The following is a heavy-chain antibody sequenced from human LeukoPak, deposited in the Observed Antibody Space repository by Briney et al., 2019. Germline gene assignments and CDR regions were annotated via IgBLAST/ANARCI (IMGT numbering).Heavy chain of an antibody. CDR2: INWNGGST. V-gene: IGHV3-20*04. CDR3: ARGYSGYDWGYYFDY. J-gene: IGHJ4*02. Sequence: GGSLRLSCAASGFTFNDYGMSWVRQAPGKGLEWVPGINWNGGSTGYADSVKGRFTISRDNAKNSLYLQMDTLRAEDTASYYCARGYSGYDWGYYFDYWGQGTLVTVSS. CDR1: GFTFNDYG. D-gene: IGHD5-12*01.